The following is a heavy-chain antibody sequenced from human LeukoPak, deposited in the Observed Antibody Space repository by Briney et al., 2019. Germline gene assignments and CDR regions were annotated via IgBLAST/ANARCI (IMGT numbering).Heavy chain of an antibody. J-gene: IGHJ4*02. CDR3: ARHSGPWVLFY. D-gene: IGHD1-1*01. Sequence: SETLSLTCTVSGGSISSYYWSSIRQPPGKGLEWIGYIYYSGSTNYNPSLKSRVTISPDTSKNRFSLKLSSVTAADTAVYYCARHSGPWVLFYWGQGTLVTVSS. CDR1: GGSISSYY. CDR2: IYYSGST. V-gene: IGHV4-59*01.